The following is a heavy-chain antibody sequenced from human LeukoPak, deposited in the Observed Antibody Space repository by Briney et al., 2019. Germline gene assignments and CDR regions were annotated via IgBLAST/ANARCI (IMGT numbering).Heavy chain of an antibody. V-gene: IGHV4-39*01. J-gene: IGHJ4*02. CDR2: IYYSGST. CDR1: GGSISSSSYY. D-gene: IGHD1-1*01. Sequence: SETLSLTCTVSGGSISSSSYYWGWIRQPPGKGLEWIVSIYYSGSTYYNPSLKSRVTISVDTSKNQFSLKPSSVTAADTAVYYCARHVGLERRPTPAFDYWGQGTLVTVSS. CDR3: ARHVGLERRPTPAFDY.